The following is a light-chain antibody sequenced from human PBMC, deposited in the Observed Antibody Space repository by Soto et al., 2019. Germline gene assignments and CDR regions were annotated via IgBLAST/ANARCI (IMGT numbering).Light chain of an antibody. CDR3: SSYTSSSTLLYV. CDR2: DVS. CDR1: SSDVGGYNY. J-gene: IGLJ1*01. Sequence: QSALTQPASVSGSPEQSITISCTGTSSDVGGYNYVSWYQQHPGKAPKLMIYDVSNRPSGVSNRFSGSKSGYTASLTISGLQAEDEADYYCSSYTSSSTLLYVFGTGTKLTVL. V-gene: IGLV2-14*01.